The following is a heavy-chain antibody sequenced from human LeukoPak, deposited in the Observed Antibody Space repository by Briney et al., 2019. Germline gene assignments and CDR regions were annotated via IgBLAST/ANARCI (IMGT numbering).Heavy chain of an antibody. CDR1: GFTFSSNW. CDR3: VRGQATAWGLDY. CDR2: ISTDARTI. Sequence: GGSLRLSCAASGFTFSSNWMHWVRQAPGKGLVWVSHISTDARTITYAAFVKGRFTISRDNAKNTLYLQMNSLRAEDTALYYCVRGQATAWGLDYWGQGTLVTVSS. V-gene: IGHV3-74*01. D-gene: IGHD6-13*01. J-gene: IGHJ4*02.